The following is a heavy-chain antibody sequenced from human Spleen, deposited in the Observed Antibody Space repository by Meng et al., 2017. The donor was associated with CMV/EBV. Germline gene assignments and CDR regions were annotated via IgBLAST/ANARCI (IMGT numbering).Heavy chain of an antibody. CDR1: GYTFIRND. CDR2: MDPNNGKT. V-gene: IGHV1-8*01. J-gene: IGHJ6*02. D-gene: IGHD1-14*01. Sequence: ASVKVSCKAYGYTFIRNDIHWVRQATGQGLEWMGWMDPNNGKTGNVQRFQGRVTMTRDTSISTAYMELSSLTSEDTAVYFCARARKFHYHYAMDVWGQGTTVTVSS. CDR3: ARARKFHYHYAMDV.